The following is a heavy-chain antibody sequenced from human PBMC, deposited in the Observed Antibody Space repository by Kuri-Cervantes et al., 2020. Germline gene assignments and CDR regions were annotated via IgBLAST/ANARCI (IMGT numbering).Heavy chain of an antibody. CDR3: ARDRLRTMSGPGY. Sequence: ASVKVSCKASGYTFTSYGISWVRQAPGQGLEWMGWINPNSGGTNYAQKFQGRVTMTRDTSISTAYMELSRLRSDDTAVYYCARDRLRTMSGPGYWGQGTLVTVSS. CDR2: INPNSGGT. J-gene: IGHJ4*02. D-gene: IGHD3-22*01. CDR1: GYTFTSYG. V-gene: IGHV1-2*02.